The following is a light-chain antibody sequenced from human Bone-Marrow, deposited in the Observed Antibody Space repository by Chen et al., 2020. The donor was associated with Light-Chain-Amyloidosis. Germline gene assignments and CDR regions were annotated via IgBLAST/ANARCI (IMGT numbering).Light chain of an antibody. CDR1: NIGSTS. V-gene: IGLV3-21*03. CDR2: DDS. Sequence: FFLTPPSPFSGPPGRTATFACGGNNIGSTSVHWYQQTPGQAPLLVVYDDSDRPSGIPERLSGSNSGNTATLTISRVEAGDEADYYCQVWDRSSDRPVFGGGTKLTVL. CDR3: QVWDRSSDRPV. J-gene: IGLJ3*02.